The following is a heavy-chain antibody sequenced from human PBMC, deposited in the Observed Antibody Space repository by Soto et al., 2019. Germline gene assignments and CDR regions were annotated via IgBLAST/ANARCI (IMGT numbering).Heavy chain of an antibody. CDR1: GGSISVYY. D-gene: IGHD1-26*01. J-gene: IGHJ4*02. CDR3: ARGVGSSPPRY. V-gene: IGHV4-59*01. CDR2: LYASGSP. Sequence: PSETLSLTCTISGGSISVYYWSWVRQPPGHELEWIGYLYASGSPYYNPSLRSRVTISADTSKNQISLQLTSPTAADTAVYYCARGVGSSPPRYWGRGTLVTVSS.